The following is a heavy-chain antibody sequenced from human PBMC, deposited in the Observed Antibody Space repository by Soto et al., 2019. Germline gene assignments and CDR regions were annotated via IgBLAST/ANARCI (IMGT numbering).Heavy chain of an antibody. J-gene: IGHJ2*01. Sequence: EVQLLESGGGLVQPGGSLRLSCAASGFTFSSYAMSWVRQAPGKGLEWVSAISGSGGSTYYADSVKGRFTISRDKSNNTLYLQMNSLRAEDTAVYYCAKDTQVSTGTLRYFDLWGRGTLVTVSS. CDR2: ISGSGGST. D-gene: IGHD1-7*01. CDR1: GFTFSSYA. V-gene: IGHV3-23*01. CDR3: AKDTQVSTGTLRYFDL.